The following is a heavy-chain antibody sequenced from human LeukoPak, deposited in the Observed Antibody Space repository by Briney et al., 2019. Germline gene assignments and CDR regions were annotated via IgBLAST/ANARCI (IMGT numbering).Heavy chain of an antibody. J-gene: IGHJ4*02. V-gene: IGHV4-34*01. D-gene: IGHD3-22*01. CDR3: ARHNGLIAYFDY. CDR2: INHRGST. Sequence: SETLSLTCAVYGGSFSGYYWSWIRQPPGKGLEWIGEINHRGSTNYNPSLKSRVTISVDTSKNQFSLKLSSVTAADTAVYYCARHNGLIAYFDYWGQGTLVTVSS. CDR1: GGSFSGYY.